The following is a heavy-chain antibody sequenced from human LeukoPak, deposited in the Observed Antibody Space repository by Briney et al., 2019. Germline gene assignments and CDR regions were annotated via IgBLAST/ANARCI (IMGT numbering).Heavy chain of an antibody. D-gene: IGHD3-22*01. V-gene: IGHV4-34*01. CDR3: ARGRFLSHSGGYYSGPLLFDY. CDR2: INHSGST. J-gene: IGHJ4*02. Sequence: PSETLSLTCAVYGGSFSGYYWSWIRQPPGKGLEWIGEINHSGSTNYNPSLKSRVTISVDTSKNQFSLKLSSVTAADTAVYYCARGRFLSHSGGYYSGPLLFDYWGQGTLVTVSS. CDR1: GGSFSGYY.